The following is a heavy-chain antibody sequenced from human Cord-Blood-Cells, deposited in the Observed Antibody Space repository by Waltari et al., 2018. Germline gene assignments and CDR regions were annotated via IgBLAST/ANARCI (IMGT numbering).Heavy chain of an antibody. J-gene: IGHJ6*02. CDR2: IVVGSGNT. Sequence: QMQLVQSGPQVKKTGTSVKASCKASGFTFTSHTVTWVRQACIPPREWIGWIVVGSGNTNYAQKFQERVTITRDMSTSTAYMELSSLRSEDTAVYYCAAGSYYILTGYYYYYGMDVWGQWTTVTVSS. CDR1: GFTFTSHT. V-gene: IGHV1-58*01. D-gene: IGHD3-9*01. CDR3: AAGSYYILTGYYYYYGMDV.